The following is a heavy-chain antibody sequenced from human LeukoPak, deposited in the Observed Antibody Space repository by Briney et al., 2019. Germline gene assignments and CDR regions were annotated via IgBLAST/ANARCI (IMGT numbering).Heavy chain of an antibody. V-gene: IGHV4-31*03. J-gene: IGHJ4*02. CDR2: IYYSGST. CDR1: GGSISSGGYY. D-gene: IGHD2-8*01. Sequence: PSETLSLTCTVSGGSISSGGYYWSWIRQHPGKGLEWIGYIYYSGSTYYNPSLKSRVTISVDTSKNQFSLKLSSVTAADTAVYYCAKASGVSSYLLPIWGQGTLVTVSS. CDR3: AKASGVSSYLLPI.